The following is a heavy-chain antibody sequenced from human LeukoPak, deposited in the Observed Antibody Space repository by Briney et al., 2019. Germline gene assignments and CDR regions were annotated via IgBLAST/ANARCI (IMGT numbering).Heavy chain of an antibody. D-gene: IGHD2-21*01. Sequence: PSETLSLTCSVSGGSINGDYWSWIRQTPGKGLEWIGYIHYTGRTSYNPSLKSRVTISADTSKNQFSLRLASVTAADTAVYYCAKETVVVPDDDWFGPWGQGTLVT. CDR2: IHYTGRT. CDR1: GGSINGDY. V-gene: IGHV4-59*01. J-gene: IGHJ5*02. CDR3: AKETVVVPDDDWFGP.